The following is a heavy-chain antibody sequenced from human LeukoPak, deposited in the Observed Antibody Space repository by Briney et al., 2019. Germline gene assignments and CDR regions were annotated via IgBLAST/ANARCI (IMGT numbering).Heavy chain of an antibody. CDR2: IYYSGST. Sequence: SQTLSLTCTVSGGSISSGGYYWSWIRQHPGKGLEWIGYIYYSGSTYYNPSLKSRVTISVDTSKNQFSLKLSSVTAADTAVYYCARHIVVAPARRRNNWFDPWGQGTLVTVSS. V-gene: IGHV4-31*03. J-gene: IGHJ5*02. D-gene: IGHD2-2*01. CDR1: GGSISSGGYY. CDR3: ARHIVVAPARRRNNWFDP.